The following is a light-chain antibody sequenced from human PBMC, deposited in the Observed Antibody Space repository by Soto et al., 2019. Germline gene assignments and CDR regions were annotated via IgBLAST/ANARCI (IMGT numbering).Light chain of an antibody. CDR1: ESVSRS. V-gene: IGKV3-15*01. CDR3: QQYNSWPPVT. Sequence: MTQYTATLSVASADGVTVTCRASESVSRSLAWYQQKPGQAPRLLIYDASTRATGIPDRFSGGGSGTEFTLTISSLQSEDFVVYYCQQYNSWPPVTFGQGTRLA. CDR2: DAS. J-gene: IGKJ5*01.